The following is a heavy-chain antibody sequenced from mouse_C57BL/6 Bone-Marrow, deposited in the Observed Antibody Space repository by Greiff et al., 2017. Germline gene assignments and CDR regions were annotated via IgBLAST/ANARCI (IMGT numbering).Heavy chain of an antibody. Sequence: EVKLQESGPVLVKPGASVKMSCKASGYTFTDYYMNWVKQSHGKSLEWIGVIIPYNGGTSYNQKFKGKATLTVDKSSSTAYMERNSLTSEASAVYYCARSNYSNCLTWFAYWGQGTLVTVSA. D-gene: IGHD2-5*01. V-gene: IGHV1-19*01. CDR3: ARSNYSNCLTWFAY. J-gene: IGHJ3*01. CDR2: IIPYNGGT. CDR1: GYTFTDYY.